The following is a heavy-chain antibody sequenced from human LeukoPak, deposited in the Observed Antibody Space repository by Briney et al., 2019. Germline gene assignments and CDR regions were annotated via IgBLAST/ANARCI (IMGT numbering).Heavy chain of an antibody. D-gene: IGHD6-13*01. CDR2: INPNSGGT. Sequence: ASVKVSCKASGYTFTGYYMHWVRQAPGQGLEWMGWINPNSGGTNYAQKFQGRVTMTRDTSISTAYMELSRLRSDDTAVYYCASHDIAAAGDDAFDIWGQGTMVTVSS. J-gene: IGHJ3*02. CDR3: ASHDIAAAGDDAFDI. CDR1: GYTFTGYY. V-gene: IGHV1-2*02.